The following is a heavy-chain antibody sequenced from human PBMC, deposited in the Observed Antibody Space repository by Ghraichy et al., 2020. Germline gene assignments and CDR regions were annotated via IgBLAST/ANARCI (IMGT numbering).Heavy chain of an antibody. V-gene: IGHV3-23*01. CDR2: ISGSGGST. CDR1: GFTFSSYA. J-gene: IGHJ6*02. Sequence: LSLTCAASGFTFSSYAMSWVRQAPGKGLEWVSGISGSGGSTYYADSVKGRFTISRDNSKNTLYLQMNSLRAEDTAVYYCAKDDYAMDVWGQGTTVTVSS. CDR3: AKDDYAMDV.